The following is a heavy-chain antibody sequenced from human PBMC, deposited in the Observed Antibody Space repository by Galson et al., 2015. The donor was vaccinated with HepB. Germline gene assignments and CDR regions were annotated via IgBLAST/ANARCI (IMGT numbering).Heavy chain of an antibody. CDR2: VSGSGGRT. CDR1: GFTFSNYA. CDR3: AKDPDVDTAMVAPDC. J-gene: IGHJ4*02. V-gene: IGHV3-23*01. Sequence: SLRLSCAASGFTFSNYAISWVRQAPGKGLEWVSAVSGSGGRTYYADSVKGRFTISRDNSKNTLYLQMNSLRAEDTAVYYCAKDPDVDTAMVAPDCWGQGTLVTVSS. D-gene: IGHD5-18*01.